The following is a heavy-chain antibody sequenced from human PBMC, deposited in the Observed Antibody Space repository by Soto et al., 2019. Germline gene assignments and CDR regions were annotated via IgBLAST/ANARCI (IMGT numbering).Heavy chain of an antibody. CDR2: INKNGGEK. D-gene: IGHD5-18*01. V-gene: IGHV3-7*03. CDR1: GFTFSSYS. J-gene: IGHJ4*02. CDR3: AGPWDTAMVSTWNY. Sequence: GGSLRLSCAASGFTFSSYSMSWVRQAPGKGLEWVANINKNGGEKYYVDSVKGRFTISRDNAKNSLYLQMNSLRAEDTAVYYCAGPWDTAMVSTWNYWGQGTLVTVSS.